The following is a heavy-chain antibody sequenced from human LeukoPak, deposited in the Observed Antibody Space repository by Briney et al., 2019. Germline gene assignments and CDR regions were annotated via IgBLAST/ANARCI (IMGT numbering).Heavy chain of an antibody. J-gene: IGHJ4*02. V-gene: IGHV3-23*01. CDR3: AKDPGSPGYSISWSFFDY. CDR1: GFTFSNYA. Sequence: GGSLRLSCAASGFTFSNYAMSWVRQAPGKGGLEWVSIISGSSDNTYYADSVKGRFTISRDNSKNTVYLQMNSLRAEDTAVYYCAKDPGSPGYSISWSFFDYWGQGALVTVSS. D-gene: IGHD6-13*01. CDR2: ISGSSDNT.